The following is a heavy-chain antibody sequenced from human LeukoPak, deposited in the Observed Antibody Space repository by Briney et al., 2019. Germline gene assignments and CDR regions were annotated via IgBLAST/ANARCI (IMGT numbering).Heavy chain of an antibody. J-gene: IGHJ4*02. CDR1: GGILSYYP. V-gene: IGHV1-69*06. Sequence: SVKVSCTASGGILSYYPINWVRPAPAQGLEWMGWAIPMFGSSQYAQKFQGRVTITADKSTTTYYMTLTSLKSEDTALYYCARMGVNSDNSNLSPWGFDHWGQGTLVTVSS. CDR3: ARMGVNSDNSNLSPWGFDH. D-gene: IGHD3-10*01. CDR2: AIPMFGSS.